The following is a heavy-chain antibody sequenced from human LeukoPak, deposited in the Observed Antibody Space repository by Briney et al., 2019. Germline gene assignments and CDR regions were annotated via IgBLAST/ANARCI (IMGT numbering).Heavy chain of an antibody. CDR1: GGSFSGYY. Sequence: SETLSLTCAVYGGSFSGYYWSWIRQPPGKGLGWIGEINHSGSTNYNPSLKSRVTISVDTSKNQFSLKLSSVTAADTAVYYCARVIPDYDILTGYLFDYWGQGTLVTVSS. J-gene: IGHJ4*02. V-gene: IGHV4-34*01. CDR2: INHSGST. D-gene: IGHD3-9*01. CDR3: ARVIPDYDILTGYLFDY.